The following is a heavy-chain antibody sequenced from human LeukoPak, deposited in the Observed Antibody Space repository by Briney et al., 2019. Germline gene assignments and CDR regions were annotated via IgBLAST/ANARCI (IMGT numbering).Heavy chain of an antibody. V-gene: IGHV3-23*01. CDR3: AKGPAKGSPYYFDY. J-gene: IGHJ4*02. CDR1: GFTFSSYA. CDR2: ISGGGANT. D-gene: IGHD4/OR15-4a*01. Sequence: GGSLRLSCAASGFTFSSYAMSWVRQAPGEGLEWVSGISGGGANTYYADSVKGRFTISRDNSKNTLYLQMNSLRAEDTAVYYCAKGPAKGSPYYFDYWGQGTLVTVSS.